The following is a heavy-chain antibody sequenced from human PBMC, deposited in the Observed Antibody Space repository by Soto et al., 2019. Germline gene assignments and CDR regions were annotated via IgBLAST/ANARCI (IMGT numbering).Heavy chain of an antibody. J-gene: IGHJ4*02. D-gene: IGHD6-19*01. CDR3: ARSTGYSSGSVLY. CDR1: CSTFTRYG. Sequence: ASVQVTCVASCSTFTRYGVSLVRQDPGQGLEWMGWISAYNGNTNYAQKLQGRVTMTTDTSTSTAYMELRSLRSDDTAVYYCARSTGYSSGSVLYWGQGTLVTGS. V-gene: IGHV1-18*04. CDR2: ISAYNGNT.